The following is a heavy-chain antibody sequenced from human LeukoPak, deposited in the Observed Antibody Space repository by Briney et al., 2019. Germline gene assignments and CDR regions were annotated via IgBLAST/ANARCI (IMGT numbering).Heavy chain of an antibody. Sequence: KTSQTLSLTCTVSGGSISSGGYYWSWIRQHPGKGLEWIGYIYYSGSTYYNPSLKSRVTISVDTSKNQFSLKLSSVTVADTAVYYCARDYGDYYDSSGYYFGFDPWGQGTLVTVSS. CDR1: GGSISSGGYY. D-gene: IGHD3-22*01. CDR2: IYYSGST. J-gene: IGHJ5*02. CDR3: ARDYGDYYDSSGYYFGFDP. V-gene: IGHV4-31*03.